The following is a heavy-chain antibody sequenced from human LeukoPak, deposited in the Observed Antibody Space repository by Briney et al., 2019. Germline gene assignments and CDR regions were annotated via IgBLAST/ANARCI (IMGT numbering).Heavy chain of an antibody. D-gene: IGHD2-2*02. CDR3: ARDGRYCSSTSCYTGWWFDP. J-gene: IGHJ5*02. V-gene: IGHV3-30*01. CDR1: GFTFSSYA. CDR2: ISYDGSNK. Sequence: GRSPRLSCAASGFTFSSYAMHWVRQAPGKGLEWVAVISYDGSNKYYADSVKGRFTISRDNSKNTLYLQMNSLRAEDTAVYYCARDGRYCSSTSCYTGWWFDPWGQGTLVTVSS.